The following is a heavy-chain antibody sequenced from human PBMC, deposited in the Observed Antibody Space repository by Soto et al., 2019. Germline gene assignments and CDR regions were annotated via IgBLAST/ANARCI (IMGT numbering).Heavy chain of an antibody. J-gene: IGHJ4*02. CDR3: ARNHDS. V-gene: IGHV4-59*08. CDR1: GGSISSYY. CDR2: IYYSGST. Sequence: SETLSLTCTVSGGSISSYYWSWIRQPPGKGLEWIGYIYYSGSTNYNPSLKSRVTISVDTSKNQFSLKLSSVNAADTAVYYCARNHDSWGQGTLVT.